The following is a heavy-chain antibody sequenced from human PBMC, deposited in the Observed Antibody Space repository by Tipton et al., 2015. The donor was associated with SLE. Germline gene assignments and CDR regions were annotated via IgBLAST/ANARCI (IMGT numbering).Heavy chain of an antibody. Sequence: SLRLSCAASGFTFSDYYMSWIRQAPGKGLEWVSYISSSGSTIYYADSVKGRFTISRDNAKNSLYLQMNSLRAEDTAVYYCAKDRVVGATDYWGQGTLVTVSS. V-gene: IGHV3-11*04. CDR3: AKDRVVGATDY. J-gene: IGHJ4*02. D-gene: IGHD1-26*01. CDR2: ISSSGSTI. CDR1: GFTFSDYY.